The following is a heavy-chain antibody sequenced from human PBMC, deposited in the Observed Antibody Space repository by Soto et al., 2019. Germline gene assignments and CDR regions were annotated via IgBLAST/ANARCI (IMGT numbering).Heavy chain of an antibody. D-gene: IGHD3-10*01. CDR1: GYTFTSYY. V-gene: IGHV1-46*01. CDR2: INPSGGST. Sequence: QVQLVQSGAEVKKPGASVKVSCKASGYTFTSYYMHWVRKAPGQGLEWMVIINPSGGSTSYAQKFQGRVTMTRDTSKSTVYMELSSLRSEDTAVYYCARDRHVSGIHFDYWCQGTLVTVSS. J-gene: IGHJ4*02. CDR3: ARDRHVSGIHFDY.